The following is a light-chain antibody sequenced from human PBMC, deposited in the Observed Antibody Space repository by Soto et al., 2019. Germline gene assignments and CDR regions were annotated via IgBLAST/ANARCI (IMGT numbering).Light chain of an antibody. J-gene: IGKJ5*01. CDR3: QQSNTFPIT. CDR2: TAS. V-gene: IGKV1-12*01. CDR1: QGISRW. Sequence: DVQLTQSPCSVSASVGDRVTITCRASQGISRWLAWYQQKPGKAPKLLIYTASSLQSGVPSRFSGSGSGTDFTLTISSLQPEDFATYYCQQSNTFPITFGQGTRLEIK.